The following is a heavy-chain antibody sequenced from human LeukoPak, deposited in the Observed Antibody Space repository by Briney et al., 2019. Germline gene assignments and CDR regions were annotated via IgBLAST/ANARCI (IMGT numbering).Heavy chain of an antibody. CDR1: GFTYSSYA. D-gene: IGHD3-22*01. J-gene: IGHJ1*01. CDR3: ARGHDYDSSGYKAYFQH. V-gene: IGHV3-30-3*01. CDR2: ISYDGSNK. Sequence: QPGRSLRLSCAASGFTYSSYAMHWVRQAPGKGLEWVAVISYDGSNKYYSDSVKGRFTISRDNSKNTLYLQMNSLRAEDTAVYYCARGHDYDSSGYKAYFQHWGQGTLVTVSS.